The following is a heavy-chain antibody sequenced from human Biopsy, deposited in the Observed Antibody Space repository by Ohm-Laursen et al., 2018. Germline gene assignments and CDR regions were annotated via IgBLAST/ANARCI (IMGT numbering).Heavy chain of an antibody. D-gene: IGHD7-27*01. CDR3: ARLTGDPSY. J-gene: IGHJ4*02. CDR2: IYYTGHT. CDR1: GGSIKSYY. Sequence: SQTLSLTCTVSGGSIKSYYWNWIRQSPGRGLEWIGFIYYTGHTNYNPSLKSRATISVDTSKNQFSLKVISVTAADPAVYYCARLTGDPSYWGQGILVTVSS. V-gene: IGHV4-59*01.